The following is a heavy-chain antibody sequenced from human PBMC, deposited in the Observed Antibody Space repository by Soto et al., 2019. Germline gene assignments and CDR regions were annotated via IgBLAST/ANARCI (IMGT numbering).Heavy chain of an antibody. V-gene: IGHV4-39*01. J-gene: IGHJ6*02. CDR1: GGSISSSSYY. Sequence: PSETLSLTCTVSGGSISSSSYYWGWIRQPPGKGLEWIGSIYYSGSTYYNPSLKSRVTISVDTSKNQFSLKLSSVTAADTAVYYCARHRSYYGSGSYWGQGTTVTVSS. CDR3: ARHRSYYGSGSY. D-gene: IGHD3-10*01. CDR2: IYYSGST.